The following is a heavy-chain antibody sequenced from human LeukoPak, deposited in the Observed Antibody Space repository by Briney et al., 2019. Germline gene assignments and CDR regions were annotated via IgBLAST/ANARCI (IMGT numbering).Heavy chain of an antibody. V-gene: IGHV4-59*11. CDR1: GGSINSHY. J-gene: IGHJ5*02. D-gene: IGHD4-11*01. Sequence: SETLSLTCTVSGGSINSHYWSWIRQTPGKGLEWIGHIYHTGRINYNPSLRSRVTIYVDSSKKKFSLKLSSVTAADTAAYYCARERGDYSDYAGWFDPWGQGTLVTVSS. CDR2: IYHTGRI. CDR3: ARERGDYSDYAGWFDP.